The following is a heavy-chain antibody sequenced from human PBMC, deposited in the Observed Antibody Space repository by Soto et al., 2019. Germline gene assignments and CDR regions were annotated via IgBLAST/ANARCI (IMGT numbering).Heavy chain of an antibody. J-gene: IGHJ4*02. CDR3: GRVPRYSFPTSDSLDQ. Sequence: QVQLVQSGAEVRKPGSSVKVSCKTSGGLISKYSFNWVRQAPGQGLEWMGGVLPISGSTDYAQKFQGRLTITADRSTSTVYMELSRLRSDDTANYYCGRVPRYSFPTSDSLDQWGQGTRVTVSS. D-gene: IGHD5-18*01. CDR2: VLPISGST. V-gene: IGHV1-69*06. CDR1: GGLISKYS.